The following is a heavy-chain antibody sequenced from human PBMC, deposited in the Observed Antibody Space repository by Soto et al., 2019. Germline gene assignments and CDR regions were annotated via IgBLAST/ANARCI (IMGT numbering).Heavy chain of an antibody. CDR2: ISGSGGST. V-gene: IGHV3-23*01. Sequence: GGSLRLSCAASGFTFSSYAMSWVRQAPGKGLEWVSAISGSGGSTYYADSVKGRFTISRDNSKNTLYLQMNSLRAEDTAVYYCANARPSTYYDFWSGSYWGQGTLVTVSS. J-gene: IGHJ4*02. CDR1: GFTFSSYA. D-gene: IGHD3-3*01. CDR3: ANARPSTYYDFWSGSY.